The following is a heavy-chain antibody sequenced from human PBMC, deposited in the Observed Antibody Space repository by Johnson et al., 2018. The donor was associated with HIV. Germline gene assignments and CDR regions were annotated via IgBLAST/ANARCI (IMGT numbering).Heavy chain of an antibody. CDR2: ISWNSGSI. J-gene: IGHJ3*02. D-gene: IGHD3-10*01. CDR1: GFTFDDYA. V-gene: IGHV3-9*01. Sequence: VQLVESGGGLVQPGRSLRLSCAASGFTFDDYAMHWVRQAPGKGLERVSGISWNSGSIGYADSVKGRFTISRAKAKNSLYLQMNSLTAEDTALYYCAKDTLRIWFAGRHAAFDIWGQGTMVTVSS. CDR3: AKDTLRIWFAGRHAAFDI.